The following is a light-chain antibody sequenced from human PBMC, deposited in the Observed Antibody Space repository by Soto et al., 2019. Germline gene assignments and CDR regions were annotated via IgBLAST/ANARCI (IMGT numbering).Light chain of an antibody. V-gene: IGKV1-39*01. J-gene: IGKJ2*01. CDR3: QQSHSTPYT. CDR2: AAR. CDR1: QSISRN. Sequence: DIQLTQSPSSLSPSVGDRITLSCRASQSISRNLNWYQQMPGKAPSLLIYAARDLQSGVPGRFSGSGSGTEFNLTISSLQPEDLATYDCQQSHSTPYTVGQGTKLEI.